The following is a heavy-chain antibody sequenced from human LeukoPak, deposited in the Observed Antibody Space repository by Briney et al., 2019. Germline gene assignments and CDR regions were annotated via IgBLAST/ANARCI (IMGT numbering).Heavy chain of an antibody. V-gene: IGHV3-53*01. D-gene: IGHD6-19*01. J-gene: IGHJ4*02. CDR1: GFTVSSNY. Sequence: PGGSLRLSCAASGFTVSSNYMSWVRQAPGKGLEWVSVIYSGGSTYYADSVKGRFTISRDNSKNTLYLQMNSLRAEDTAVYYCARDAGGAVAGTVDYWGQGTLVTVSS. CDR3: ARDAGGAVAGTVDY. CDR2: IYSGGST.